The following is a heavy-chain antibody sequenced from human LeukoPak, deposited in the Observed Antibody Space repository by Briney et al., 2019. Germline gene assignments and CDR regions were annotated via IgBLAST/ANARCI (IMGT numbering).Heavy chain of an antibody. CDR2: IKSDGSST. Sequence: GGSLRPSCAASGFSFSPYWMHWVRQAPGKGLVWVSLIKSDGSSTTYADSVKGRFTISGDNAKNTLYLQMNSLRAEDTAVYYCARDRSYIMDVWGKGTTVTVSS. D-gene: IGHD4-11*01. CDR3: ARDRSYIMDV. CDR1: GFSFSPYW. J-gene: IGHJ6*04. V-gene: IGHV3-74*01.